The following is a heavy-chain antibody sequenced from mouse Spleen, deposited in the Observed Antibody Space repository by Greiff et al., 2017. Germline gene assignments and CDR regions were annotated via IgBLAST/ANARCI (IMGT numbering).Heavy chain of an antibody. CDR2: IDPSDSYT. J-gene: IGHJ4*01. V-gene: IGHV1-50*01. D-gene: IGHD2-14*01. Sequence: QVQLQQPGAELVKPGASVKLSCKASGYTFTSYWMHWVKQRPGQGLEWIGEIDPSDSYTNYNQKFKGQATLTVDPSSSTAYMQLSSLTSEDSAVYYCARRGRYGVRGYAMDYWGQGTTVTVSS. CDR3: ARRGRYGVRGYAMDY. CDR1: GYTFTSYW.